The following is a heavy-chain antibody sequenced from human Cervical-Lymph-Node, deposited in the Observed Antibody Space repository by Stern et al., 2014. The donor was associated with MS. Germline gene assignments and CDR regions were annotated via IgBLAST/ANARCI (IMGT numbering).Heavy chain of an antibody. Sequence: VQLEESGAEVKKPGASVKVSCKASGYTFTSFDINWVRQATGQGLEWVGWMNPNRGNTGYAQKFQGRVTMTRNDSISTGYMELSSLRSEDAAVYYCAREGGDYWGQGTLVTVSS. CDR2: MNPNRGNT. CDR3: AREGGDY. V-gene: IGHV1-8*01. J-gene: IGHJ4*02. CDR1: GYTFTSFD.